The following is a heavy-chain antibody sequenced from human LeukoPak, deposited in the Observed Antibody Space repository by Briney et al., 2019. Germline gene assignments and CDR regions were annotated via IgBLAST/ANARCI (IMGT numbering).Heavy chain of an antibody. Sequence: SQTLSLTCAISGDSVSSNSAAWNWSRQSPSRGLEWLRRTYYRSKWSTYYAVSVKSRISINRDTSKNQISLQLNSVTPEDTAVYYCARSTGPIDYWGQGTLVTVSS. J-gene: IGHJ4*02. CDR2: TYYRSKWST. CDR1: GDSVSSNSAA. V-gene: IGHV6-1*01. D-gene: IGHD1-1*01. CDR3: ARSTGPIDY.